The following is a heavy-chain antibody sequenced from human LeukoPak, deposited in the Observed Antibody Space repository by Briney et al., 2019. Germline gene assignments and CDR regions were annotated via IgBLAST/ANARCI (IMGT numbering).Heavy chain of an antibody. J-gene: IGHJ4*02. Sequence: PSETLSLTCSVSGGSISSSSHYWDWIRQPPGEGLEWIGSIYYSGSTYYNPSLKSRVTISVDTSKNQFSLKLSSVTAADTAVYYCASKPSLRYFDWFFDYWGQGTLVTVSS. D-gene: IGHD3-9*01. V-gene: IGHV4-39*07. CDR2: IYYSGST. CDR3: ASKPSLRYFDWFFDY. CDR1: GGSISSSSHY.